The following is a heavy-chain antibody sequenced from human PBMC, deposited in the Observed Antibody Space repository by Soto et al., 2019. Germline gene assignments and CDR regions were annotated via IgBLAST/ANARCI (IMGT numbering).Heavy chain of an antibody. CDR1: GGTFSNNA. CDR2: IIPLFGTP. J-gene: IGHJ4*02. Sequence: QVQLVLSGAELKKPGSSVNVSCKASGGTFSNNAIIWVRQAPGQGLEWMGGIIPLFGTPRYAQNFQGRLTITADESSSTAYMQLNILRSEDTAVYYCASPAEPLDTAMLKGLAHWGQGSLVTVSS. D-gene: IGHD5-18*01. CDR3: ASPAEPLDTAMLKGLAH. V-gene: IGHV1-69*01.